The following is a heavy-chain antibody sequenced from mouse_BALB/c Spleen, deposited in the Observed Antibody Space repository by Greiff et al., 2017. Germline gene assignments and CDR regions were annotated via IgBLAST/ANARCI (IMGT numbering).Heavy chain of an antibody. V-gene: IGHV3-6*02. Sequence: ESGPGLVKPSQSLSLTCSVTGYSITSGYYWNWIRQFPGNKLEWMGYISYDGSNNYNPSLKNRISITRDTSKNQFFLKLNSVTTEDTATYYCARYYYGSSYIMDYWGQGTSVTVSS. D-gene: IGHD1-1*01. CDR2: ISYDGSN. CDR1: GYSITSGYY. J-gene: IGHJ4*01. CDR3: ARYYYGSSYIMDY.